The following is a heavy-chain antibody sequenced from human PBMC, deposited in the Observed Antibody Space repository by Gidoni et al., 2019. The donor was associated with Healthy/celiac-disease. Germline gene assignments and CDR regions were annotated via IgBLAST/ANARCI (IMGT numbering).Heavy chain of an antibody. J-gene: IGHJ4*02. CDR1: GFTFSSYG. V-gene: IGHV3-33*01. Sequence: QVQLVESGGGVVQPGRSLRLSCAASGFTFSSYGMHWVRQAPGKGLEWVAVIWYDGSNKYYADSVKGRFTISRDNSKNTLYLQMNSLRAEDTAVYYCASWADDSSGSADYWGQGTLVTVSS. CDR3: ASWADDSSGSADY. D-gene: IGHD3-22*01. CDR2: IWYDGSNK.